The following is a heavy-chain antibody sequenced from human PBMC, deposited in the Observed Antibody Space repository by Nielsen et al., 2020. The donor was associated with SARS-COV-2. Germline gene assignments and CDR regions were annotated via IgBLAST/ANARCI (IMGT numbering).Heavy chain of an antibody. CDR3: TRVNPTSGSWFDALDI. J-gene: IGHJ3*02. Sequence: GESLKISCAASGFTFSGSTMHWVRQASGKGLEWVGRIRSKANSYATGFAASMKGKFTISRDDSKNTAYLQMNNLRTEDTAVYYCTRVNPTSGSWFDALDIWGQGTMVTVSS. D-gene: IGHD6-13*01. V-gene: IGHV3-73*01. CDR1: GFTFSGST. CDR2: IRSKANSYAT.